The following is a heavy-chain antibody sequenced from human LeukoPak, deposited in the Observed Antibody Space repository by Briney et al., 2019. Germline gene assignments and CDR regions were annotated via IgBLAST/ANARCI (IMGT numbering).Heavy chain of an antibody. V-gene: IGHV4-59*12. J-gene: IGHJ4*02. CDR1: GGSISSYY. Sequence: SETLSLTCTVSGGSISSYYWSWIRQPPGKGLEWIGYIYHSGNTNYNPSLKSRVTISVDTSKNQFSLKLSSVTAADTAVYYCASSYSSSSAYWGQGTLVTVSS. D-gene: IGHD6-6*01. CDR3: ASSYSSSSAY. CDR2: IYHSGNT.